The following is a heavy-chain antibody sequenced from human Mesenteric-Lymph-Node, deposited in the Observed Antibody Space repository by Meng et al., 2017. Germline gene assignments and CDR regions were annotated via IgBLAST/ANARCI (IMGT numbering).Heavy chain of an antibody. J-gene: IGHJ4*02. D-gene: IGHD1-26*01. CDR3: AEGSGSYAVAY. Sequence: EVQLVESGGGLVKPGGSPRLSCAASGFTFSSYSMNWVRQAPGKGLEWVSYISSNSYYISYADSVKGRFTISRDNAKNSVYLQMNSLRAEDTAVYYCAEGSGSYAVAYWGQGTLVTVSS. CDR2: ISSNSYYI. V-gene: IGHV3-21*01. CDR1: GFTFSSYS.